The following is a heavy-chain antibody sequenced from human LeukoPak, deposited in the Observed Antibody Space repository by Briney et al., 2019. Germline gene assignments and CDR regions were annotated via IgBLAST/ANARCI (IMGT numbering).Heavy chain of an antibody. CDR1: GFTFSSYG. J-gene: IGHJ4*02. V-gene: IGHV3-33*01. CDR2: IWYDGSNK. Sequence: QPGRSLRLSCAASGFTFSSYGMHWVRQAPGKGLEWVAVIWYDGSNKYYADSVKGRFTISRDNSKNTLYLQMNSLRAEDTAVYYCARAYYGLKYYFDYWGQGTLVTVSS. CDR3: ARAYYGLKYYFDY. D-gene: IGHD1-26*01.